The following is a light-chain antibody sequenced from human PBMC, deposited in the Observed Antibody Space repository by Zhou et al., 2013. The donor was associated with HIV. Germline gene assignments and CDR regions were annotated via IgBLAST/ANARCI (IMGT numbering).Light chain of an antibody. J-gene: IGKJ4*01. V-gene: IGKV1-9*01. CDR2: AAS. CDR3: QQLNSYLLT. Sequence: DIQLTQSPPSLSASVGDTVTITCRATPKIGKNFLNWYQQKPGKAPKLLIYAASTLQSGVPSRFSGSGSGTDFTLTISSLQPEDFATYYCQQLNSYLLTFGGGTKVEIK. CDR1: PKIGKNF.